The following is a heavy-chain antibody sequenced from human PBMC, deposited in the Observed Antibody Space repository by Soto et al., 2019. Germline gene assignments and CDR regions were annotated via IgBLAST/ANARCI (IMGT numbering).Heavy chain of an antibody. CDR2: ISYDGSNK. J-gene: IGHJ4*02. CDR3: ANTQVGYSYGYLEDY. CDR1: GFTFSSYG. V-gene: IGHV3-30*18. D-gene: IGHD5-18*01. Sequence: PGGSLRLSCAASGFTFSSYGMHWVRQAPGKGLEWVAVISYDGSNKYYADSVKGRFTISRDNSKNTLYLQMNSLRAEDTAVYYCANTQVGYSYGYLEDYWGQGTLVTVSS.